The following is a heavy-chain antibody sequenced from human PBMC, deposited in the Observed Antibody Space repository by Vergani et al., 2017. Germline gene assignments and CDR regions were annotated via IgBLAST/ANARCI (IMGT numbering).Heavy chain of an antibody. J-gene: IGHJ6*03. CDR2: IYYSGST. CDR3: ARGLRNYDFWSGYYTDYYYMDV. D-gene: IGHD3-3*01. Sequence: QVQLQESGPGLVKPSETLSLTCTVSGGSISSYYWSWIRQPPGKGLEWIGYIYYSGSTNYNPSLKSRVTISVDTSKNQFSLKLRSVTAADTAVYYCARGLRNYDFWSGYYTDYYYMDVWGKGTTVTVSS. V-gene: IGHV4-59*01. CDR1: GGSISSYY.